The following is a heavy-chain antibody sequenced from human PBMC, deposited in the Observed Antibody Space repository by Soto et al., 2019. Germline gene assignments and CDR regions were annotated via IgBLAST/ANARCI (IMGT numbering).Heavy chain of an antibody. Sequence: QVQLVQSGAEVQKPGSSVKVSCKASGGTFSSYAISWVRQAPGQGLEWMGGIIPIFGTANYAQKFQGRVTITADESTSTAYMELSSLRSEDTAVYYCARDGRGGNSDWYFDLWGRGTLVTVSS. CDR2: IIPIFGTA. V-gene: IGHV1-69*01. CDR3: ARDGRGGNSDWYFDL. J-gene: IGHJ2*01. CDR1: GGTFSSYA. D-gene: IGHD2-21*02.